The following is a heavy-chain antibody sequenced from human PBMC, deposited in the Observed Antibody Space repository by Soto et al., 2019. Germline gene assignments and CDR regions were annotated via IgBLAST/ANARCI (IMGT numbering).Heavy chain of an antibody. D-gene: IGHD3-16*02. V-gene: IGHV3-23*01. J-gene: IGHJ4*02. CDR3: AKTDRMITFGGVIVM. Sequence: GGSLRLSCAASGFTFSSYAMSWVRQAPGKALEWVSAITGSGGSTYYADSVKGRFTISRDNSENTLYLQMNSLRAEDTAVYYCAKTDRMITFGGVIVMWGQGTLVSVTS. CDR1: GFTFSSYA. CDR2: ITGSGGST.